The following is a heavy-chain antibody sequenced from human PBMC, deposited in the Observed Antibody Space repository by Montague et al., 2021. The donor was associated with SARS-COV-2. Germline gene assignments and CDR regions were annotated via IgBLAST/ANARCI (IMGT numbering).Heavy chain of an antibody. Sequence: SLRLSCAASGFTFSSYAMHWVRQAPGKGLEWVAVISYDGSNKYYADSVKGRFTISRDNSKNTLYLQTNSLRAEDTAVYYCARARFDSNPYYYYGMDVWGQGTTVTVSS. CDR3: ARARFDSNPYYYYGMDV. J-gene: IGHJ6*02. D-gene: IGHD4-11*01. CDR1: GFTFSSYA. CDR2: ISYDGSNK. V-gene: IGHV3-30-3*01.